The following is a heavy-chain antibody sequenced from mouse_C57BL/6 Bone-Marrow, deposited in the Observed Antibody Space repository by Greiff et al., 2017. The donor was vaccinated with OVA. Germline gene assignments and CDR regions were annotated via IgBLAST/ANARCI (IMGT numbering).Heavy chain of an antibody. CDR1: GYTFTSYW. V-gene: IGHV1-64*01. J-gene: IGHJ3*01. D-gene: IGHD2-4*01. Sequence: VQLQQPGAELVKPGASVKLSCKASGYTFTSYWMHWVKQRPGQGLEWIGMIHPNSGSTNYNEKFKSKATLTVDKSSSTAYMQLSSLTSEDSAVYYWAREGGLRRGGNWFAYWGQGTLVIVSA. CDR3: AREGGLRRGGNWFAY. CDR2: IHPNSGST.